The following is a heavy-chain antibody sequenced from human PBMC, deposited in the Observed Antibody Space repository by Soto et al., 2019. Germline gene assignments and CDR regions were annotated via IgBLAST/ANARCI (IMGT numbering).Heavy chain of an antibody. CDR2: IYWDDDK. Sequence: QITLKESGPTLVKPTQTLTLTCTFSGFSLSTSGVGVGWIRQPPGKALEWLALIYWDDDKRYSPSLKSRLTITKDTSKNQVVLTMTNMDPVDTATYYCAHETRGVRYFDWLSGGYFDYWGQGTLVTVSS. V-gene: IGHV2-5*02. D-gene: IGHD3-9*01. CDR3: AHETRGVRYFDWLSGGYFDY. CDR1: GFSLSTSGVG. J-gene: IGHJ4*02.